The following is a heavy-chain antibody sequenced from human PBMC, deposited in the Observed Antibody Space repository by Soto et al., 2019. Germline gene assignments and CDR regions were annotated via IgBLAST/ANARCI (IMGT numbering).Heavy chain of an antibody. CDR3: ARIKANWFDP. J-gene: IGHJ5*02. Sequence: NRSLTCTVSGGSISSSSDYWGWIRQPPVKGLECIGGIYYSGSTYYNPSLKSRVTISVDTSNNQFSLKLSSVTAADTAVYYCARIKANWFDPWGHRTLVTVSS. CDR2: IYYSGST. V-gene: IGHV4-39*01. CDR1: GGSISSSSDY.